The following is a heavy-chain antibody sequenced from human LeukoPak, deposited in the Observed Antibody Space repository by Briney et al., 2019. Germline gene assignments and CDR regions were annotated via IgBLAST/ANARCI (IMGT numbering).Heavy chain of an antibody. CDR3: ARDIAVAGTETTWYPDY. D-gene: IGHD6-19*01. Sequence: GASVKVSCKASGYTFTSYGISWVRQAPGQGLEWMGWINAGNGNTKYSQKFQGRVTITRDTSASTAYMELSSPRSEDTAVYYCARDIAVAGTETTWYPDYWGQGTLVTVSS. CDR2: INAGNGNT. V-gene: IGHV1-3*01. CDR1: GYTFTSYG. J-gene: IGHJ4*02.